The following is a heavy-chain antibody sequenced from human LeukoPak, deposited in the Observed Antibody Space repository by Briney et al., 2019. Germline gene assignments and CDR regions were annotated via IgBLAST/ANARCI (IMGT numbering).Heavy chain of an antibody. Sequence: PGGSLTLSCAACGFTFSNYWMHWLRQAPGKGPVWVSRIKSVGSSTRFADSVQGRFTISRDNGKNTLYLQMNSLRAEDTAVYYCARGGETSNWYPGYFDYWGQGALVTVSS. CDR1: GFTFSNYW. CDR3: ARGGETSNWYPGYFDY. V-gene: IGHV3-74*01. D-gene: IGHD6-13*01. J-gene: IGHJ4*02. CDR2: IKSVGSST.